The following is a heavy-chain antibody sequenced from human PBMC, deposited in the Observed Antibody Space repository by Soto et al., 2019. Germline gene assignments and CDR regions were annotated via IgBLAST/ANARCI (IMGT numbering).Heavy chain of an antibody. Sequence: ASVKVSCKASGYTFTSYDINWVRQAPGQGLEWMGWISAYNGNTNYAQKIQGRVSMTTDTSTSTAYMELRSLRSDDTAVYYCARDRNNPDNPLHDYWGQGTLVTVSS. CDR2: ISAYNGNT. CDR3: ARDRNNPDNPLHDY. V-gene: IGHV1-18*01. D-gene: IGHD1-20*01. CDR1: GYTFTSYD. J-gene: IGHJ4*02.